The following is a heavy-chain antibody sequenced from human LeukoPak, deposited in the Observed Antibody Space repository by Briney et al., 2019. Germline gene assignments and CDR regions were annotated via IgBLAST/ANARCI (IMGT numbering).Heavy chain of an antibody. D-gene: IGHD2-15*01. CDR3: ARARVPSPVIVVVVAATIFDY. V-gene: IGHV4-39*07. J-gene: IGHJ4*02. Sequence: SETLSLTCTVSGGSLSSNTYYWGWIRQPPGGGLEWIASIYYSGSSYYNPSLRSRVTISVDTSKNQFSLTLNSVTAADTAVYFCARARVPSPVIVVVVAATIFDYWGQGTLVTVSS. CDR1: GGSLSSNTYY. CDR2: IYYSGSS.